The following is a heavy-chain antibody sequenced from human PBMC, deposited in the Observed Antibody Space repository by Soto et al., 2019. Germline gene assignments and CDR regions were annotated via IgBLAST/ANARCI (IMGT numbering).Heavy chain of an antibody. Sequence: QVQLVESGGGVVQPGTSLRLSCAASGFTFSRFGMHWVRQAPGKGLEWVGVILNDGSNEKYADSVKGRFTISRDNSKNTVYLQMNSLRAEDRAVYYCARDDDFDGYGLDYWGQGTLVTVTS. CDR3: ARDDDFDGYGLDY. CDR2: ILNDGSNE. CDR1: GFTFSRFG. V-gene: IGHV3-33*01. J-gene: IGHJ4*02. D-gene: IGHD5-12*01.